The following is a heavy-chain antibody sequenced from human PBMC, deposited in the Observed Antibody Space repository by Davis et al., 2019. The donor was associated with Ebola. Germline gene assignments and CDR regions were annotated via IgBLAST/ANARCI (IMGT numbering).Heavy chain of an antibody. CDR1: GFTFSSYS. Sequence: GESLKISCAASGFTFSSYSMTWVRQTPGKGLEWVSSIRSSGSYKNYADSVKGRFTISRDNAKNSLYLQMNSLRAEDTAVYYCARELGYCSGGSCYGMDVWGQGTTVTVSS. CDR3: ARELGYCSGGSCYGMDV. D-gene: IGHD2-15*01. J-gene: IGHJ6*02. CDR2: IRSSGSYK. V-gene: IGHV3-21*01.